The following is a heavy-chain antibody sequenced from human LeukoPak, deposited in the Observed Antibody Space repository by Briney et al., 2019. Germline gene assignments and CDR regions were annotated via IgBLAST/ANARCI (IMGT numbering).Heavy chain of an antibody. Sequence: GGSLRLSCAASGFTFSSYEMNWVRQAPGKGLEWVSYISSSGSTIYYADSVKGRFTIPRDNAKNSLYLQMNSLRAEDTAVYYCARYCGGDCPHAGNAFDIWGQGTMVTVSS. CDR2: ISSSGSTI. CDR1: GFTFSSYE. D-gene: IGHD2-21*02. V-gene: IGHV3-48*03. CDR3: ARYCGGDCPHAGNAFDI. J-gene: IGHJ3*02.